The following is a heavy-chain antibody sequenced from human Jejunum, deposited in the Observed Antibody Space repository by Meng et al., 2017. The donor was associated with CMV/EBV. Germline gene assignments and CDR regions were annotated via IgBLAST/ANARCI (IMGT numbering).Heavy chain of an antibody. CDR3: ARSVTVLGVDIPRWAYNYGLDV. V-gene: IGHV1-46*01. J-gene: IGHJ6*02. CDR2: INPTSAST. CDR1: Y. D-gene: IGHD3-3*01. Sequence: YIPWVRQAPGQGLEWMGIINPTSASTSYAQKFQGRITLTRDTSTSTVYMELSSLTSEDTALYYCARSVTVLGVDIPRWAYNYGLDVWGQGTTVTVSS.